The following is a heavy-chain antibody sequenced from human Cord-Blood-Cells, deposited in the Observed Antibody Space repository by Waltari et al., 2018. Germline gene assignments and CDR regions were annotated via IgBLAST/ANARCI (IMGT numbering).Heavy chain of an antibody. V-gene: IGHV1-8*03. CDR2: MNPNSGNT. CDR1: GYTFHSYD. J-gene: IGHJ4*02. CDR3: ARGLAVDY. Sequence: QVQLVQSGAEVKKPGASVKVSCKAAGYTFHSYDNNRVRQATGQGLEWMGLMNPNSGNTGYAQKFQGRVTITRNTSISTAYMGLSSLGSEDTAVYYCARGLAVDYWGQGTLVTVSS. D-gene: IGHD6-19*01.